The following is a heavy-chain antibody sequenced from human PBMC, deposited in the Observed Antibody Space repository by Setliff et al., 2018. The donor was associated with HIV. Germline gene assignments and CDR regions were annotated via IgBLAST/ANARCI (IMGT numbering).Heavy chain of an antibody. CDR3: ARGTYDCDSTNCPKAF. D-gene: IGHD2-2*01. J-gene: IGHJ4*02. CDR2: IKQDGGEK. Sequence: QTVGSLRLSCAASGFTFSNFWMSWVRQAPGKGLEWVANIKQDGGEKYYVDSVKGRFTISRDNAKNSLYLQMNRLRAEDTAVYYCARGTYDCDSTNCPKAFWGQGTLVTVSS. CDR1: GFTFSNFW. V-gene: IGHV3-7*01.